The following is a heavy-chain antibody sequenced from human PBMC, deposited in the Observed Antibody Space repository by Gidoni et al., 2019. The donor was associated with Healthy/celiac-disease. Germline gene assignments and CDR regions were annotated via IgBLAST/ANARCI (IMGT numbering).Heavy chain of an antibody. V-gene: IGHV4-34*01. CDR1: GGSFSGYY. CDR2: INHSGST. CDR3: ARRIIRKRRYIVVVVAATPTPFDY. J-gene: IGHJ4*02. D-gene: IGHD2-15*01. Sequence: QVQLQQWGAGLLKPSETLSLTCAVSGGSFSGYYWSWIRQPPGKGLEWIGEINHSGSTNYNPSLKSRVTISVDTSKNQFSLKLSSVTAADTAVYYCARRIIRKRRYIVVVVAATPTPFDYWGQGTLVTVSS.